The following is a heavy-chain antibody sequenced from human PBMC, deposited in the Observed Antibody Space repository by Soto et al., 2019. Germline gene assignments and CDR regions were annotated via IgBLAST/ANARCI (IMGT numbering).Heavy chain of an antibody. D-gene: IGHD1-7*01. CDR2: ISSNGGTT. CDR3: VRRVSGNYDY. V-gene: IGHV3-64*01. Sequence: EVQLAESWGGMVQPGGSLRLSCVASGFTFSSYDMHWVRQAPGKGLEYVSSISSNGGTTYYGNSVKGRFTISRDNSKNTLYLQTGSLRAEDMAVYYCVRRVSGNYDYWGQGTLVTVSS. CDR1: GFTFSSYD. J-gene: IGHJ4*02.